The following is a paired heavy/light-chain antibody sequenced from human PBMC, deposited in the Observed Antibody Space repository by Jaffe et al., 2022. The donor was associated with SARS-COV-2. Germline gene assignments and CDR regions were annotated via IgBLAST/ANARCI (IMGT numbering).Heavy chain of an antibody. Sequence: QVQLQEWGPRLVEASETLSLTCGVSGGSLDTYYWAWVRQPPGKGLEWIGHMFSGGTTSYNPSLSSRVTISLDPSRNQFSLRVASVTAADTAIYYCARWNPRAACFYLDVWGKGTSVTVSS. CDR2: MFSGGTT. CDR1: GGSLDTYY. CDR3: ARWNPRAACFYLDV. J-gene: IGHJ6*03. V-gene: IGHV4-59*01. D-gene: IGHD1-1*01.
Light chain of an antibody. CDR3: VLYMGGGISV. CDR2: TTS. CDR1: SGSVSTSYY. V-gene: IGLV8-61*01. Sequence: QTVVTQEPSFSVSPGGTVTLTCGLTSGSVSTSYYCSWYQQTPGQAPRTLIYTTSTRSSGVPDRFSGSILGNKAALTITGAQADDEGDYYCVLYMGGGISVFGGGTKLTVL. J-gene: IGLJ3*02.